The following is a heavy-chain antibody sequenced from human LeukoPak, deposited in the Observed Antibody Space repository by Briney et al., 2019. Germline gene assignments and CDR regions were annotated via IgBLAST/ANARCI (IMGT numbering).Heavy chain of an antibody. V-gene: IGHV1-18*04. CDR1: GYTFTSYY. CDR2: ISGHNGKT. Sequence: ASVKVSCKASGYTFTSYYMHWVRQAPGQGLEWMGWISGHNGKTKFAREFQGRLTLTTEKSTSTVYMELTSLRSDDTAVFYCAREGDCSGGSCSSPVYYYYYGMDVWGQGTTVTVSS. D-gene: IGHD2-15*01. CDR3: AREGDCSGGSCSSPVYYYYYGMDV. J-gene: IGHJ6*02.